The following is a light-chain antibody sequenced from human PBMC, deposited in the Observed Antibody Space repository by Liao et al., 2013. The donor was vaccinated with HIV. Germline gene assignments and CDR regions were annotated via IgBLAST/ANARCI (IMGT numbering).Light chain of an antibody. CDR1: ALPKQY. CDR3: QAWDTTTAV. V-gene: IGLV3-25*03. Sequence: SYELTQPPSVSVSPGQTARITCSGDALPKQYAYWYQQKPGQAPVLVIYKDTERPSGIPERFSGSSSGTTVTLTISGVQAEDEADYYCQAWDTTTAVFGGGTKLTV. J-gene: IGLJ2*01. CDR2: KDT.